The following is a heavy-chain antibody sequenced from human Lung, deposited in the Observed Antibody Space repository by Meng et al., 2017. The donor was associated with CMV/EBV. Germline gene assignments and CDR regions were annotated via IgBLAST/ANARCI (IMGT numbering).Heavy chain of an antibody. J-gene: IGHJ3*02. CDR3: ARIRSYYGSGSYSHDAFDI. Sequence: GGSXRLXCAASGFXFSSYIMHWVRQAPGKGLEWVAVISHDGSNKYYADPVKGRFTISRDNSKNTLYLQMNSLRAEDMAVYYCARIRSYYGSGSYSHDAFDIXGQGXMVTVSS. V-gene: IGHV3-30-3*01. CDR1: GFXFSSYI. CDR2: ISHDGSNK. D-gene: IGHD3-10*01.